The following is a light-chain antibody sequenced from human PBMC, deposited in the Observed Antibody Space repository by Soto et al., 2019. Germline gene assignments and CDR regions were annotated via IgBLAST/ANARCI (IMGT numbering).Light chain of an antibody. CDR1: SSAVGGYSY. CDR3: SSYSGINNV. Sequence: QSVLTQPPSASGSPGHSVTISCTGTSSAVGGYSYVSWYQHHPGKAPKLMIYEVTKRPSGVPDRFPGSKSGNTASLTVSGIQAEDEADYYCSSYSGINNVFGTGTKVTVL. V-gene: IGLV2-8*01. J-gene: IGLJ1*01. CDR2: EVT.